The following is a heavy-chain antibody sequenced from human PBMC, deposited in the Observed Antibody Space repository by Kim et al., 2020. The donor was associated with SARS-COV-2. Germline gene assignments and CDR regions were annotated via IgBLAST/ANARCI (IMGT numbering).Heavy chain of an antibody. Sequence: YAQKFQGKVTITADKATSTAYMERSSLRSEDTAVYYCASTIAAREGWFDPWGQGTLVTVYS. D-gene: IGHD6-6*01. CDR3: ASTIAAREGWFDP. J-gene: IGHJ5*02. V-gene: IGHV1-69*02.